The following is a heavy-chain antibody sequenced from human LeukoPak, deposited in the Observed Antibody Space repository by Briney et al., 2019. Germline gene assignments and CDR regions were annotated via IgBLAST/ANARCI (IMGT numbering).Heavy chain of an antibody. J-gene: IGHJ4*02. CDR3: VRVVTTSSGWYHFDN. CDR1: GFHFSSYS. D-gene: IGHD6-13*01. CDR2: SQTTKPNSCTT. V-gene: IGHV3-72*01. Sequence: PGGSLRLSCAASGFHFSSYSMNWVRQAPGKGLEWGGRSQTTKPNSCTTEYAAAVKRQFNIPRDDSKNSLYLQLNSLKTEDTAVYYCVRVVTTSSGWYHFDNWGQGTLVTVSS.